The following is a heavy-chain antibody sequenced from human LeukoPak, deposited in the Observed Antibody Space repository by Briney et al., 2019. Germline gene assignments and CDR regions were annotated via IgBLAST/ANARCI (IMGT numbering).Heavy chain of an antibody. Sequence: PGGSLRLSCAASGFTFSSYAMNWVRQAPGKGLEWVSVMSGSGGSTYYADSVKGRFTISRDNSKNTLYLQMNSLRAEDTAVYYCAKDRSSGWYNYFDYWGQGILVTVSS. D-gene: IGHD6-19*01. J-gene: IGHJ4*02. CDR2: MSGSGGST. CDR3: AKDRSSGWYNYFDY. CDR1: GFTFSSYA. V-gene: IGHV3-23*01.